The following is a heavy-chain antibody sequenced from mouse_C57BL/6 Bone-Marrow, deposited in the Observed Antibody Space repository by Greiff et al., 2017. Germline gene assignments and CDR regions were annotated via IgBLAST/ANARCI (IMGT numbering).Heavy chain of an antibody. D-gene: IGHD2-4*01. Sequence: EVQGVESGGGLVQPGGSLSLSCAASGFTFTDYYMSWVRQPPGKALEWLGFIRNKANGYTTEYSASVKGRFTISRDNSQSILYFQMDALRAEDSATYDCASGGPTMITHWYFDVWGTGTTVTVSS. CDR3: ASGGPTMITHWYFDV. J-gene: IGHJ1*03. CDR1: GFTFTDYY. V-gene: IGHV7-3*01. CDR2: IRNKANGYTT.